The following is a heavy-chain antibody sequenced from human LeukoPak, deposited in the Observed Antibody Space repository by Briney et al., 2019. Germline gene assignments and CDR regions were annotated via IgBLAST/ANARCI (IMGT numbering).Heavy chain of an antibody. CDR3: ARDEAVGATNYFDY. CDR1: GGSISSSNW. V-gene: IGHV4-4*02. J-gene: IGHJ4*02. CDR2: IYHSGST. D-gene: IGHD1-26*01. Sequence: PSETLSLTCAVSGGSISSSNWWSWVRQPPGKGLEWIGEIYHSGSTNYNPSLESRVTISVDKSKNQFSLKLSSVTAADTAVYYCARDEAVGATNYFDYWGQGTLVTVSS.